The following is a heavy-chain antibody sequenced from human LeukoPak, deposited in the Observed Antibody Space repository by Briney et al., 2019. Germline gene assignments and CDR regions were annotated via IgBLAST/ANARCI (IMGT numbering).Heavy chain of an antibody. CDR1: GYTFTSYY. CDR2: INPSGGST. CDR3: ARAVSGSSYSAPPSTFDI. J-gene: IGHJ3*02. Sequence: ASVKVSCKASGYTFTSYYMHWVRQAPGQGLEWMGIINPSGGSTSYAQKFQGRVTMTRDTSRSTVYMELSSLRSEDTAVYYCARAVSGSSYSAPPSTFDIWGQGTMVTVSS. V-gene: IGHV1-46*01. D-gene: IGHD1-26*01.